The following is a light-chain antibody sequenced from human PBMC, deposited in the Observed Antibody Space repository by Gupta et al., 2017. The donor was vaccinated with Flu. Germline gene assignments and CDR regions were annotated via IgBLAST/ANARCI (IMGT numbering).Light chain of an antibody. Sequence: QSALTQPASVSGSPGQSIAISCTGTTSDVGANNYVSWYQQHPGKAPKVMSYGVNNRPSGVSDRFSGSKSGNTASLTISGLQAEDEADYYCSSYRSSSTSFFFGTGTKVTV. V-gene: IGLV2-14*01. CDR2: GVN. CDR1: TSDVGANNY. CDR3: SSYRSSSTSFF. J-gene: IGLJ1*01.